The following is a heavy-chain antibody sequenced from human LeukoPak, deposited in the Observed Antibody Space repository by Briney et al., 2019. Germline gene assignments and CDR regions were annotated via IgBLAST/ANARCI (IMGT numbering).Heavy chain of an antibody. CDR3: ARAIGDAFDI. Sequence: GLSLRLSCPAFGFTVSSYYMTWLRQAPGKGLEWVSVIYSGGSTYYADSVKGRFTISRDNSKNTLYLQMNSLRAEDTAVYYCARAIGDAFDIWGQGTMVTVSS. D-gene: IGHD1-26*01. CDR2: IYSGGST. CDR1: GFTVSSYY. J-gene: IGHJ3*02. V-gene: IGHV3-53*01.